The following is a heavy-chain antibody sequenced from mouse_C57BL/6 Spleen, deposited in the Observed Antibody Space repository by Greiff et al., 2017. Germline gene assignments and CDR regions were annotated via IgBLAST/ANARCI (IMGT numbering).Heavy chain of an antibody. D-gene: IGHD1-1*01. CDR3: ARSDYGSSGYYAMDY. CDR2: IDPSDSYT. V-gene: IGHV1-69*01. Sequence: VQLQQPGAELVMPGASVKLSCKASGYTFTSYWMHWVKQRPGQGLEWIGEIDPSDSYTNYNQKFKGKSTLTVDKSSSTAYMQLSSLTSEDSAVYYCARSDYGSSGYYAMDYWGQGTSVTVSS. J-gene: IGHJ4*01. CDR1: GYTFTSYW.